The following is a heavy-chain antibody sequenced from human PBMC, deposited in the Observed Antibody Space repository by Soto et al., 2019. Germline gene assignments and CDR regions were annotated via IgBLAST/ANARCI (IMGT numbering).Heavy chain of an antibody. V-gene: IGHV4-31*03. CDR2: IYYSGST. CDR1: GGSISSGGYY. Sequence: SETLSLTCTVSGGSISSGGYYWSWIRQHPGKGLEWIGYIYYSGSTYYNPSLKSRVTISVDTSKNQFSLKLSSVTAADTAVYYCARYSSSFSWFDPWGQGTLVAVSS. CDR3: ARYSSSFSWFDP. D-gene: IGHD6-6*01. J-gene: IGHJ5*02.